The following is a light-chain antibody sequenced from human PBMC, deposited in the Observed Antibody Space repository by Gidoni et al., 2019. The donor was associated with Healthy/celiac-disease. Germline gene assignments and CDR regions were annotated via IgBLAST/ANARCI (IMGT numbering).Light chain of an antibody. CDR3: QQYGSSPMYT. CDR1: QSVSSSY. J-gene: IGKJ2*01. V-gene: IGKV3-20*01. CDR2: GAS. Sequence: EIVLTQSPGTLSLSPGERATLSCRASQSVSSSYLASYQQKPGQAPRLLIYGASSRATGIPDRFRGSGSGTDFTLTISRLEPEDVAVYYCQQYGSSPMYTFGQGTKLEIK.